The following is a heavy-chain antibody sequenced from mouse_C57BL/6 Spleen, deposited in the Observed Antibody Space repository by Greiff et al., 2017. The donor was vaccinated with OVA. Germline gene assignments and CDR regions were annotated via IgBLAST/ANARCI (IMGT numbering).Heavy chain of an antibody. D-gene: IGHD2-4*01. CDR3: TRVDYSWFAY. CDR1: GFTFSSYA. V-gene: IGHV5-9-1*02. Sequence: EVQRVESGEGLVKPGGSLKLSCAASGFTFSSYAMSWVRQTPEKRLEWVAYISSGGDYIYYADTVKGRFTISRDNARNTLYLQMSSLKSEDTAMYYCTRVDYSWFAYWGQGTLVTVSA. CDR2: ISSGGDYI. J-gene: IGHJ3*01.